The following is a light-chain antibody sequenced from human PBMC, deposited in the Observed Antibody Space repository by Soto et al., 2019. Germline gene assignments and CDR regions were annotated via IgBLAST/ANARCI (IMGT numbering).Light chain of an antibody. V-gene: IGKV1-8*01. CDR2: AAS. CDR3: QQYYSYPIT. Sequence: AIRMTHSPSSFSASTGDRFTITCRASQGISSYLAWYQQKPGKAPKLLIYAASTLQSGVPSRFSGSGSGTDFTLTISCLQAEDFATYYCQQYYSYPITFGQGTRLQIK. J-gene: IGKJ5*01. CDR1: QGISSY.